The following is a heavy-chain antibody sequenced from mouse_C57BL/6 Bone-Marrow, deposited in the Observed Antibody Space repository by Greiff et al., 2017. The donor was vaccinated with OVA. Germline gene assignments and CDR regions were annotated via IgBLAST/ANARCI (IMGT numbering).Heavy chain of an antibody. D-gene: IGHD2-4*01. CDR1: GYTFTSYG. Sequence: QVQLQQSGAELARPGASVKLSCKASGYTFTSYGISGVKQSTGQGLEGIGEIYPRSGNTYYNEKFKGKATLTADKSSSTAYMELRSLASEDSAVYFCARGDDYDGAYWGQGTLVTVSA. CDR2: IYPRSGNT. V-gene: IGHV1-81*01. J-gene: IGHJ3*01. CDR3: ARGDDYDGAY.